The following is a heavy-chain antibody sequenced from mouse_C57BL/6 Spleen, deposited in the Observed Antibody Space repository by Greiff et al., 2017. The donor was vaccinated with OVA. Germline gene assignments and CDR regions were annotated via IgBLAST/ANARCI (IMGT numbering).Heavy chain of an antibody. D-gene: IGHD1-1*01. CDR1: GYTFTSYW. V-gene: IGHV1-72*01. CDR3: ARWPSSITTVVAHFDY. J-gene: IGHJ2*01. Sequence: QVQLQQPGAELVKPGASVKLSCKASGYTFTSYWMHWVKQRPGRGLEWIGRIDPNSGGTKYNEKFKSKATLTVDKPSSTAYMQLSSLTSEDSAVYYGARWPSSITTVVAHFDYWGQGTTLTVSS. CDR2: IDPNSGGT.